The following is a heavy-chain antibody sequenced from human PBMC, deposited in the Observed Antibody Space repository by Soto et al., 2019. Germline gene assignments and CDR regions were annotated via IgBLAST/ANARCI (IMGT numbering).Heavy chain of an antibody. CDR1: GGSISSGGYY. Sequence: SETLSLTCTVSGGSISSGGYYWSWIRQHPGKGLEWIGYIYYSGSTYYNPSLKSRVTISVDTSKNQFSLKLSSVTAADTAVYYCARARMDYDFRSGYNYYYYGMDVWGQGTTVTVSS. CDR2: IYYSGST. J-gene: IGHJ6*02. V-gene: IGHV4-31*03. D-gene: IGHD3-3*01. CDR3: ARARMDYDFRSGYNYYYYGMDV.